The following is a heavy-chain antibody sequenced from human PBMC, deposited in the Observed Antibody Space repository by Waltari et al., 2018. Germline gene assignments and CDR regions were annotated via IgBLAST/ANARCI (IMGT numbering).Heavy chain of an antibody. CDR1: GGSFSGYY. J-gene: IGHJ5*02. Sequence: QVQLQQWGAGLLKPSETLSLTCAVYGGSFSGYYWSWIRQPPGKGLGWIGEINHSGRTNYNPSLKSRVTISVDTSKNQFSLKLSSVTAADTAVYYCARGAKVLLWFGELGRTFDPWGQGTLVTVSS. V-gene: IGHV4-34*01. CDR3: ARGAKVLLWFGELGRTFDP. CDR2: INHSGRT. D-gene: IGHD3-10*01.